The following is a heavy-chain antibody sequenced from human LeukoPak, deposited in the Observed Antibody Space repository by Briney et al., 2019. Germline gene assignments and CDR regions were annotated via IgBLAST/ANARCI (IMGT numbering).Heavy chain of an antibody. CDR2: IHYSGST. CDR3: ARVSITKPFDI. V-gene: IGHV4-59*01. D-gene: IGHD3-10*01. Sequence: SETLSLTCTVSGGSISSYYWSWIRQPPGKGLEWIGYIHYSGSTNYNPSLKSRVTISVDTSKNQFSLKLSSVTAADTAVYYCARVSITKPFDIWGQGTMVTVSS. CDR1: GGSISSYY. J-gene: IGHJ3*02.